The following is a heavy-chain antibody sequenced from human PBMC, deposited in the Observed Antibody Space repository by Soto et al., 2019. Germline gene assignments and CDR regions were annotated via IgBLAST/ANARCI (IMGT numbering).Heavy chain of an antibody. CDR2: ISYSGST. D-gene: IGHD6-19*01. J-gene: IGHJ4*02. CDR1: GVSISSRDYY. CDR3: MNYKSGWEY. Sequence: QLQLQESGPGLVQPSETLSLTCTVSGVSISSRDYYWGWIRQPPGKGLEWIGMISYSGSTYYSPSLKRRVTISADTSNTQLSLRLSSVTAADTAVFHCMNYKSGWEYWGQGTVVTVSS. V-gene: IGHV4-39*01.